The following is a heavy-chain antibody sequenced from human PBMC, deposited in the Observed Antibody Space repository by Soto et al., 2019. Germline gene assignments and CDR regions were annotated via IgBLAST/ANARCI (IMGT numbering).Heavy chain of an antibody. J-gene: IGHJ3*02. V-gene: IGHV3-30-3*01. CDR3: AREGRGGAQRWLQIYAFDI. Sequence: GGSLRLSCAASGFTFSSYAMHWVHQAPGKGLEWVAVISYDGSNKYYADSVKGRFTISRDNSKNTLYLQMNSLRAEDTAVYYCAREGRGGAQRWLQIYAFDIWGQGTMVTVSS. CDR1: GFTFSSYA. D-gene: IGHD5-12*01. CDR2: ISYDGSNK.